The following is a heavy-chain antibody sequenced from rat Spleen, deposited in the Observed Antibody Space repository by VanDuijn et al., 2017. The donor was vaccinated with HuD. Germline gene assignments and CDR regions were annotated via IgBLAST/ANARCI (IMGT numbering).Heavy chain of an antibody. CDR1: GFTFSNYG. J-gene: IGHJ4*01. D-gene: IGHD1-11*01. CDR2: ISYDGGST. CDR3: ARHYGGYSEYVMDA. V-gene: IGHV5S23*01. Sequence: EVQLVESGGGLVQPGRSLKLSCAASGFTFSNYGMAWVRQAPKKGLEWVAYISYDGGSTYYRDPVKGRFTISRDNAKSTLYLQMDSRRSEDTATYYCARHYGGYSEYVMDAWGQGASVTVSS.